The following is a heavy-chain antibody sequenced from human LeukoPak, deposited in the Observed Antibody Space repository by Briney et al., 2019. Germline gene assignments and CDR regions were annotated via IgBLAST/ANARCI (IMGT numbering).Heavy chain of an antibody. CDR3: ARDIVATRPHNWFDP. CDR2: INHSGST. D-gene: IGHD5-12*01. Sequence: SETLSLTCAVYGGSFSGYYWSWIRQPPGKGLEWIGEINHSGSTNYNPSLKSRVTISVDTSKNQFSLKLSSVTAADTAVYYCARDIVATRPHNWFDPWGQGTLVTVSS. CDR1: GGSFSGYY. J-gene: IGHJ5*02. V-gene: IGHV4-34*01.